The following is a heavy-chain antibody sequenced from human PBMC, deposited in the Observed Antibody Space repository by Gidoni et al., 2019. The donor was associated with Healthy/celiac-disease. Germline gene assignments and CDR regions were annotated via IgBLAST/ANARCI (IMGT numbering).Heavy chain of an antibody. Sequence: QVQLVESGGGVVQPGRSLRLSCAASGFTFSSYAMHWVRQAPGKGLEWVAVISYDGSNKYYADSVKGRFTISRDNSKNTLYLQMNSLRAEDTAVYYCARDLSGSYSEALYYFDYWGQGTLVTVSS. V-gene: IGHV3-30-3*01. CDR3: ARDLSGSYSEALYYFDY. CDR2: ISYDGSNK. CDR1: GFTFSSYA. J-gene: IGHJ4*02. D-gene: IGHD1-26*01.